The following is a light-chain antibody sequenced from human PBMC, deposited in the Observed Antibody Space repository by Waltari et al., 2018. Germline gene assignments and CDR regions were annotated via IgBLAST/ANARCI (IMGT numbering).Light chain of an antibody. J-gene: IGKJ1*01. CDR2: GAS. Sequence: EIVLTQSPGTLSLSPGERATLSCRASQSVSSSYIAWYQQKPGQAPRLLIYGASSRATGIPDRFSGSGSGTDFTLTISRLEPEDFAVYYCQQYGSLWTFGQGTKVEIK. CDR1: QSVSSSY. CDR3: QQYGSLWT. V-gene: IGKV3-20*01.